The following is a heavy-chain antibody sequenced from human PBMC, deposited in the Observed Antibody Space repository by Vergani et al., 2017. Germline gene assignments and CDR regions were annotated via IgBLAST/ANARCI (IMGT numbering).Heavy chain of an antibody. CDR1: GGSISSYY. Sequence: QVQLQESGPGLVKPSETLSLTCTVSGGSISSYYWSWIRQPPGKGLEWIGYIYYSGSTNYNPSLKSRVTISVDTSKNQFSLKLSSVTAADTAVSYCARATGTRGGDYWGQGTLVTVSS. V-gene: IGHV4-59*01. D-gene: IGHD1-1*01. CDR2: IYYSGST. CDR3: ARATGTRGGDY. J-gene: IGHJ4*02.